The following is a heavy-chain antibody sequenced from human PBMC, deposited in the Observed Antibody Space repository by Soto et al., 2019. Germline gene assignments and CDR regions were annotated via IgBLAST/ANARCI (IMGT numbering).Heavy chain of an antibody. D-gene: IGHD6-13*01. J-gene: IGHJ6*02. CDR1: GFTFSSYG. CDR3: ARDQALLYPGIAAAGSSEEGRAYYYYGMDV. V-gene: IGHV3-33*01. Sequence: GGSLRLSCAASGFTFSSYGMHWVRQAPGKGLEWVAVIWYDGSNKYYADSVKGRFTISRDNSKNTLYLQMNSLRAEDTAVYYCARDQALLYPGIAAAGSSEEGRAYYYYGMDVWGQGTTVTVSS. CDR2: IWYDGSNK.